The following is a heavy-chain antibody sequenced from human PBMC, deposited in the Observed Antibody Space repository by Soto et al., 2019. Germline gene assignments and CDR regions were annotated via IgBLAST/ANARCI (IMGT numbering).Heavy chain of an antibody. V-gene: IGHV3-23*01. J-gene: IGHJ4*02. CDR3: VKDLGGRRRASDL. CDR2: ISVSSNTA. Sequence: GGSLRLSCAASGFTFSNYAMRWLRQAPGKGLEWVSTISVSSNTAVYGDSVRGRFINSRDESINILYLQMYSLRADDTALYYCVKDLGGRRRASDLWGQGKLVTVSS. D-gene: IGHD3-16*01. CDR1: GFTFSNYA.